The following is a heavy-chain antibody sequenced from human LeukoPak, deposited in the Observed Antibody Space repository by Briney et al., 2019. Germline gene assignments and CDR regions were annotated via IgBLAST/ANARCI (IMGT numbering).Heavy chain of an antibody. V-gene: IGHV4-34*01. CDR2: INHSGST. CDR1: GGSFSGYY. Sequence: PSETLSLTCAVYGGSFSGYYRSWIRQPPGKGLEWIGEINHSGSTNYNPPLKSRVTISVDTSKNQFSLKLSSVTAADTAVYYCARALPGRIAAVWGQGTLVTVSS. J-gene: IGHJ4*02. D-gene: IGHD6-13*01. CDR3: ARALPGRIAAV.